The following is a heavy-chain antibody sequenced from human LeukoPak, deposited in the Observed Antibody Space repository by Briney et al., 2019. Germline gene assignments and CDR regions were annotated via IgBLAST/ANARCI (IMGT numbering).Heavy chain of an antibody. D-gene: IGHD5-24*01. CDR1: GFTFSSYA. Sequence: PGRSLRLSCAASGFTFSSYAMHWVRQAPGKGLEWVAVISYDGSNKYYADSVKGRFTISRDNSKNTLYLQMNSLRAEDTAVYYCARPITIFNYWGQGTLVTVSS. CDR2: ISYDGSNK. CDR3: ARPITIFNY. J-gene: IGHJ4*02. V-gene: IGHV3-30-3*01.